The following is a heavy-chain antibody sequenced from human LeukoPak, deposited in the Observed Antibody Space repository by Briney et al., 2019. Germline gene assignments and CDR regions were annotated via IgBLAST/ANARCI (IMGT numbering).Heavy chain of an antibody. CDR1: GASISSSY. Sequence: KTSETLSLTCTVSGASISSSYWSWIRQPPGKGLEWIAYIYSSGNTNYHPSLKSRVTISVDTSKNQFSLKLSSVTAADTAVYYCARETSQKGAHYMDVWGKGTTVTISS. CDR3: ARETSQKGAHYMDV. J-gene: IGHJ6*03. CDR2: IYSSGNT. V-gene: IGHV4-59*01. D-gene: IGHD3-16*01.